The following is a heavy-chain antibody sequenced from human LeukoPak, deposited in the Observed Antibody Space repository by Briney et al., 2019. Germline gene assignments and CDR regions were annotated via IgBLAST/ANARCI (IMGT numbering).Heavy chain of an antibody. D-gene: IGHD6-6*01. CDR1: GYTFTCYY. J-gene: IGHJ4*02. Sequence: ASVKVACKASGYTFTCYYMHWVRQAPGQGREWMGRINPNSGGTKYAKKFRGRVTMTRDTSISTAYMDLSRLRSDDTAVYHCARDLYSSSSESYWGQGTLVTVSS. V-gene: IGHV1-2*06. CDR3: ARDLYSSSSESY. CDR2: INPNSGGT.